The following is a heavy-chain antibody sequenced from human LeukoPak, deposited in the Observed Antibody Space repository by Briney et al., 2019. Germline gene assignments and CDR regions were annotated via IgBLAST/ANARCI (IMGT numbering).Heavy chain of an antibody. CDR2: IYTSGST. Sequence: SETLSLTCTVSGGSISSGSHYWSWIRQPAGKGLEWIGRIYTSGSTNYNPSLKSRVTISVDTSKNQFSLKLSSVTAADTAVYYCASHDYWGQGTLVTVSS. V-gene: IGHV4-61*02. CDR1: GGSISSGSHY. J-gene: IGHJ4*02. CDR3: ASHDY.